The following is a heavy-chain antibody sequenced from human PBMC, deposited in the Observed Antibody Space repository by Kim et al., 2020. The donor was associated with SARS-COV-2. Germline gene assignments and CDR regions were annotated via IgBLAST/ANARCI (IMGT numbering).Heavy chain of an antibody. D-gene: IGHD3-10*01. CDR1: GFTFSGSA. CDR2: IRSKANSYAT. CDR3: TRRGTMVRGADDY. J-gene: IGHJ4*02. Sequence: GGSLRLSCAASGFTFSGSAMHWVRQASGKGLEWVGRIRSKANSYATAYAASVKGRFTISRDDSKNTAYLQMNSLKTEDTAVYYCTRRGTMVRGADDYWGQGTLVTVSS. V-gene: IGHV3-73*01.